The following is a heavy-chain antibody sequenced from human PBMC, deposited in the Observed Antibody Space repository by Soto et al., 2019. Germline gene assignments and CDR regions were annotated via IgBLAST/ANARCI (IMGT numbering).Heavy chain of an antibody. CDR2: IIPIFGPA. D-gene: IGHD2-15*01. J-gene: IGHJ6*02. CDR3: ASVAPPDYYYDYGMDV. V-gene: IGHV1-69*01. Sequence: QVQLVQSGAEVKKPGSSVKVSCKASGGTFSSYAISWVRQAPGQGLEWMGGIIPIFGPANYAQKFQGRVTITADESTSTAYMELSSLRSEDTAVYYCASVAPPDYYYDYGMDVWGQGTTVTVSS. CDR1: GGTFSSYA.